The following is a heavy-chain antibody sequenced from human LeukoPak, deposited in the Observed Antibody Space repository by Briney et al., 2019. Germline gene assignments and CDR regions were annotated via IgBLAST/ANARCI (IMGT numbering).Heavy chain of an antibody. V-gene: IGHV4-34*01. CDR3: ASEPDCSGGSCYPDY. Sequence: PSETLSLTCTVSGGSISRYYWSWIRQPPGKGLEWLGEINHSESTNYNPSLKSRVTISVDTSKNQFSLKLSSVTAADTDVYYGASEPDCSGGSCYPDYWGQGTLVTVSS. J-gene: IGHJ4*02. CDR1: GGSISRYY. CDR2: INHSEST. D-gene: IGHD2-15*01.